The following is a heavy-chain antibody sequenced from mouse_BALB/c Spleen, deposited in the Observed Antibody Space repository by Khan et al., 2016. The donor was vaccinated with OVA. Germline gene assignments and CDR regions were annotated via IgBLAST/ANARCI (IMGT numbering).Heavy chain of an antibody. CDR2: IWSGGST. CDR3: AGGGQPLAY. J-gene: IGHJ3*01. V-gene: IGHV2-2*01. CDR1: GFSLSNYG. D-gene: IGHD6-1*01. Sequence: QVQLKESGPGLVQPSQSLSITCTVSGFSLSNYGIHWVRQSPGKGLEWLGVIWSGGSTDFNAAFISRLSISKDNSRSQVVFKMNSLQTDDSAIYYCAGGGQPLAYWGQGTLVTVSA.